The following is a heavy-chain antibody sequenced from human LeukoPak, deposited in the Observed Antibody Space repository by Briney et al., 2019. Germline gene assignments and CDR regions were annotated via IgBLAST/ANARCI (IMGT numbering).Heavy chain of an antibody. D-gene: IGHD1-26*01. CDR2: INPSGSST. V-gene: IGHV1-46*01. CDR1: GYSFTSHY. CDR3: ARDNSVGDVAWWFDP. J-gene: IGHJ5*02. Sequence: ASVKVSCKASGYSFTSHYMHWVRQAPGQGLEWLGLINPSGSSTLYAQKFQGRVTMTRDMPTTTDYMELSSLRSEVTAVYYCARDNSVGDVAWWFDPWGQGTLVTVSS.